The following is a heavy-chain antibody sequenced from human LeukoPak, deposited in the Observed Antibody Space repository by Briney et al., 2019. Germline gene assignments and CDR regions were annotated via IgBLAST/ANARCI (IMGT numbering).Heavy chain of an antibody. CDR3: ARAAEYSSGWYLFDY. CDR2: ISNRGST. V-gene: IGHV4-4*01. D-gene: IGHD6-19*01. J-gene: IGHJ4*02. Sequence: PSGTLSLTCAVSGGSLSSSMWWSWVRQPPGKGLEWIGEISNRGSTNYNPSLKGRVTMSVDTSKNQFSLKLSSVTAADTAMYCCARAAEYSSGWYLFDYWGQGALVTVSA. CDR1: GGSLSSSMW.